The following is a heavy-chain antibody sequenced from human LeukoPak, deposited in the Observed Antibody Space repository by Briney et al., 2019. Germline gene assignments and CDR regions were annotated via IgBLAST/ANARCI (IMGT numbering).Heavy chain of an antibody. CDR1: GGSFSGYY. Sequence: PSETLSLTCAVYGGSFSGYYWSWIRQPPGKGLEWIGEINHSGSTNYNPSLKSRVTISVDTSKNQFSLKLSSVTAADTAVYYCASRSGSYFMWGQGTLVTVSS. V-gene: IGHV4-34*01. CDR2: INHSGST. CDR3: ASRSGSYFM. D-gene: IGHD1-26*01. J-gene: IGHJ4*02.